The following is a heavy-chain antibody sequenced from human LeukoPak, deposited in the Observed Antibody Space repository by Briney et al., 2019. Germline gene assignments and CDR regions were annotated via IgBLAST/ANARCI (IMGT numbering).Heavy chain of an antibody. CDR2: IGSYSNYI. Sequence: ETLSLTCTVSGGSISSSSYSVNWVRQAPGKGLEWVSSIGSYSNYIYYADSVKDRFTVSRDNAKNSLYLQMNSLRAEDTAVYYCARAYSSSSPYFDYWGQGTLVTVSS. D-gene: IGHD6-6*01. J-gene: IGHJ4*02. CDR3: ARAYSSSSPYFDY. V-gene: IGHV3-21*01. CDR1: GGSISSSSYS.